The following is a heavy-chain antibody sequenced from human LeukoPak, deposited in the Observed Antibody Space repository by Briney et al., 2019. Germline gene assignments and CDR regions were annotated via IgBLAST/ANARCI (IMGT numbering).Heavy chain of an antibody. V-gene: IGHV3-53*01. D-gene: IGHD2-15*01. CDR2: ISLGGDT. J-gene: IGHJ1*01. CDR1: GVSVSSNY. Sequence: GGSLRLSCAASGVSVSSNYMSWVRQAPGKGLEWVSVISLGGDTYYADSVKGRFTLSRDNSKNTVYLQLSSLRAEDTAVYYCARDLYCSGGTCNQHWGQGTLVTISS. CDR3: ARDLYCSGGTCNQH.